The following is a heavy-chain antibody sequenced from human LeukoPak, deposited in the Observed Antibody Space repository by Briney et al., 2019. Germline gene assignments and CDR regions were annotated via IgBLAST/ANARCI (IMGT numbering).Heavy chain of an antibody. D-gene: IGHD6-13*01. CDR1: GFTFSSYW. Sequence: GGSLRLSCAASGFTFSSYWMHWARQASGKGLVWVSCIKSDGSSTTYADSVKGRFTISRDNAKNTLHLQMNSLRAEDTAVYYCARDSSSWYYDYWGQGTLVTVSS. J-gene: IGHJ4*02. V-gene: IGHV3-74*03. CDR3: ARDSSSWYYDY. CDR2: IKSDGSST.